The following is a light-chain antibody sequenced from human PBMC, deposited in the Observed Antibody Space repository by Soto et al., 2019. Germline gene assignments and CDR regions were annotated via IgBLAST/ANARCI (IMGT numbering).Light chain of an antibody. Sequence: DIQITHSPSSLSASVWDRVTLTSRASQSISRYLNWYQQKPGKAPKFLISAASNLQSGVPSRFSGSGSGTDFTLTISSLQPEDFATYYCQQSYSTPVTFGQGTRLEIK. CDR3: QQSYSTPVT. V-gene: IGKV1-39*01. CDR2: AAS. CDR1: QSISRY. J-gene: IGKJ5*01.